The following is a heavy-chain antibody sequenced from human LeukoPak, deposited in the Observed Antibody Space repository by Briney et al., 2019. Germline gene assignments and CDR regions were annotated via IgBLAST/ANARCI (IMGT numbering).Heavy chain of an antibody. V-gene: IGHV4-39*01. D-gene: IGHD4-11*01. J-gene: IGHJ4*02. Sequence: KPSETLSLPCTVSVDSISSTTYWWGWIRQSPGKGLEWIGSMSYVGITSYNPSLKSRATISVDTSKNQFSLMLSSVTAADTAVYYCTRLPLDYSLDHWGQGTLVSVSS. CDR1: VDSISSTTYW. CDR3: TRLPLDYSLDH. CDR2: MSYVGIT.